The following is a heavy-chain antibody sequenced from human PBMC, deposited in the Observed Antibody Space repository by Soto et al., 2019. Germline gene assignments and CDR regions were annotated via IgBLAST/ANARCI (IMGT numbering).Heavy chain of an antibody. D-gene: IGHD4-17*01. CDR3: ASAGFMTTVTTVDY. V-gene: IGHV3-7*01. CDR1: GFTFSSYW. J-gene: IGHJ4*02. CDR2: IKQDGSEK. Sequence: PGGSLRLSCAASGFTFSSYWMSWVRQAPGKGLEWVANIKQDGSEKYYVDSVKGRFTISRDNAKNSLYLQMNSLRAEDTAVYYCASAGFMTTVTTVDYWGQGTLVTVSS.